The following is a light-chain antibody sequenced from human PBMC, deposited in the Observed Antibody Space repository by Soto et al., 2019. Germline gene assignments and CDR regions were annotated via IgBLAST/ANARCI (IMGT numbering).Light chain of an antibody. CDR2: GPS. CDR1: QSVSNNY. J-gene: IGKJ1*01. CDR3: QQYGNSPRT. V-gene: IGKV3-20*01. Sequence: EIVLTQSPGTQSLSPGERATLSCRASQSVSNNYLAWYQHKPGQAPRLLIYGPSSRTTGIADRFSGSGSGTDFTLTISRLEPEDFAVYYCQQYGNSPRTFGQGPKVDIK.